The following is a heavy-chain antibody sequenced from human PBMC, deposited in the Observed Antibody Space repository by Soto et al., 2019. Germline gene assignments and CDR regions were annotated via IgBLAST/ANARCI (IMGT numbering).Heavy chain of an antibody. V-gene: IGHV3-23*01. CDR3: ATGYRRAYGPFDS. CDR2: ISGGGGTT. Sequence: EVQLLESGGGLVQPGGSLRLSCAASGFTFSSYAMSWVRQAPGKGLEWVSAISGGGGTTYYADSVKGRFTISRDNSKNTLSLQMNSLRAEDTALYHCATGYRRAYGPFDSWGQGTLVTVSS. D-gene: IGHD4-17*01. J-gene: IGHJ4*02. CDR1: GFTFSSYA.